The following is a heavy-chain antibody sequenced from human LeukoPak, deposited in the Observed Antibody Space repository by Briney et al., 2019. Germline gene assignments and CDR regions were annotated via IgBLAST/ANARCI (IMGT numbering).Heavy chain of an antibody. V-gene: IGHV1-69*13. CDR2: IIPIFGTA. CDR3: ARDCSSTSCPDY. J-gene: IGHJ4*02. CDR1: GYTFTSYD. D-gene: IGHD2-2*01. Sequence: SVKVSCKASGYTFTSYDISWVRQAPGQELEWMGGIIPIFGTANYAQKFQGRVTITADESTSTAYMELSSLRSEDTAVYYCARDCSSTSCPDYWGQGTLVTVSS.